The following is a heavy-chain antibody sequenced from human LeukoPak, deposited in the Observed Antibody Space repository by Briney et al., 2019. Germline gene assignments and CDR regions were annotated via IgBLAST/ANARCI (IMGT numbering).Heavy chain of an antibody. D-gene: IGHD4-11*01. Sequence: SQTLSLTCTVSGGSVSSHQWSWIRQPPGKRLEWIGYIYYSGSTNYNPSLRSRFTISIDRSTNRFSLRLSSVTAADTAMYYCARGVLTTVSYYMDVWGNGTTVTVSS. J-gene: IGHJ6*03. V-gene: IGHV4-59*02. CDR3: ARGVLTTVSYYMDV. CDR1: GGSVSSHQ. CDR2: IYYSGST.